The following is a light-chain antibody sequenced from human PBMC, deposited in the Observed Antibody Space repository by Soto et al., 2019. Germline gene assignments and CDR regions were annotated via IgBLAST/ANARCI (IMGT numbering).Light chain of an antibody. J-gene: IGKJ2*01. CDR1: QDISNY. Sequence: DIQMTQSPSSLSASVGDRVTITCQASQDISNYLNWYQQKPGKAPKLLIYAASNLETGVPSRFSGSGSGTDFTFTISSLQPEDIATYYCQQYDNLTPYTFGQGTKLEIK. CDR2: AAS. CDR3: QQYDNLTPYT. V-gene: IGKV1-33*01.